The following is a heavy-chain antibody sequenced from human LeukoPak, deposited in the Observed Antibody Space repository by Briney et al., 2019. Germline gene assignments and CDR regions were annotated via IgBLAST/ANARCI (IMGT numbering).Heavy chain of an antibody. D-gene: IGHD2-15*01. J-gene: IGHJ3*02. V-gene: IGHV4-31*03. CDR2: IYYSGST. CDR3: ASAAPMIHAFDI. Sequence: SETPSLTCTVSGGSISSGGYYWSWIRQHPGKGLEWIGYIYYSGSTYYNPSLKSRVTISVDTSKNQFSLKLSSVTAADTAVYYCASAAPMIHAFDIWGQGTMVTVSS. CDR1: GGSISSGGYY.